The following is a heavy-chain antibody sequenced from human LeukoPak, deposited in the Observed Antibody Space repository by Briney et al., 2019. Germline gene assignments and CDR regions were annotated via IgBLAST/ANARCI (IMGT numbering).Heavy chain of an antibody. CDR2: ISSNGGST. Sequence: GGSLRLSCSASGFTFSSFAMHWVRQAPGKGLEYVSVISSNGGSTYYGDSVKGRFTISRDNSKNTLYLQMSSLRAEDTAVYYCVKALAAVATRRAFGIWGQGTMVTVSS. CDR3: VKALAAVATRRAFGI. D-gene: IGHD6-13*01. V-gene: IGHV3-64D*06. J-gene: IGHJ3*02. CDR1: GFTFSSFA.